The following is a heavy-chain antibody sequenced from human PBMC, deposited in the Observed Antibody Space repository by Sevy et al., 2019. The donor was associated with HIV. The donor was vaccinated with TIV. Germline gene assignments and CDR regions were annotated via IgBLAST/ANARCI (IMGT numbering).Heavy chain of an antibody. Sequence: GGSLRLSCEASGFSFSSYWMSWVRQAPGKGLEWVANIKEDGSMIYYVDSVKGRFTISRDNAKNSVYLHMTSLRAEDAALYYSLRTIGAAGSYWGQGTQVTVSS. CDR2: IKEDGSMI. CDR1: GFSFSSYW. J-gene: IGHJ4*02. V-gene: IGHV3-7*01. CDR3: LRTIGAAGSY. D-gene: IGHD6-13*01.